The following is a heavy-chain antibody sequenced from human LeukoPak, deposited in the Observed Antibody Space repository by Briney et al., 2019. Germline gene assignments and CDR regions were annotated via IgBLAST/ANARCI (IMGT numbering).Heavy chain of an antibody. CDR2: ISYDGSNK. CDR1: GFTFSSYG. Sequence: GGSLRLSFAASGFTFSSYGMHWVRQAPGKGLEWVAVISYDGSNKYYADSVKGRFTISRDNSKNTLYLQMNSLRAEDTAVYYCAKDRSMVRGVIDYWGQGTLVTVSS. J-gene: IGHJ4*02. V-gene: IGHV3-30*18. D-gene: IGHD3-10*01. CDR3: AKDRSMVRGVIDY.